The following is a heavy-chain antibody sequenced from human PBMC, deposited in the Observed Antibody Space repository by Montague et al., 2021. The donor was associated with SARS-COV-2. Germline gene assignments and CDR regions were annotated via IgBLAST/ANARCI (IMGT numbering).Heavy chain of an antibody. CDR3: AKSPRAYSYAFDY. V-gene: IGHV3-23*03. CDR1: GFTFSRYA. Sequence: SLRLSCVASGFTFSRYAMSLLRQAPGKGLEWVSVIYSGGSNTYYSDSVKGRFTISRDNSKNTLYLQMNRLRAEDTAVYYCAKSPRAYSYAFDYWGQGTLVTVSS. D-gene: IGHD5-18*01. J-gene: IGHJ4*02. CDR2: IYSGGSNT.